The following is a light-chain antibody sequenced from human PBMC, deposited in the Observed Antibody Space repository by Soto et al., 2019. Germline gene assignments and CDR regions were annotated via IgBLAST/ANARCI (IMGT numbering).Light chain of an antibody. V-gene: IGKV1-39*01. CDR2: TAS. Sequence: DIQMTQSPSSLSASVRDRVTITCRASQNIGNYLNWYQQTPGKAPRLLISTASSLQSGVPSRFTGSTSGADFTLTISSLQPEDSATYYCQQGFSTPITFDQGTRLEIK. CDR3: QQGFSTPIT. J-gene: IGKJ5*01. CDR1: QNIGNY.